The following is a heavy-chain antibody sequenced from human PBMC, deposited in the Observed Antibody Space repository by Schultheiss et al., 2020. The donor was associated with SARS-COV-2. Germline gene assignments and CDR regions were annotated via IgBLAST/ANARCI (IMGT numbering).Heavy chain of an antibody. J-gene: IGHJ3*02. CDR3: ARVVVVVPAAIGDAFDI. CDR2: ISAYNGNT. Sequence: GESLKISCKASGYTFTSYGISWVRQAPGQGLEWMGWISAYNGNTNYAQKLQGRVTMTTDTSTSTAYMELRSLRSDDTAVYYCARVVVVVPAAIGDAFDIWGQGTRVTVSS. V-gene: IGHV1-18*01. D-gene: IGHD2-2*01. CDR1: GYTFTSYG.